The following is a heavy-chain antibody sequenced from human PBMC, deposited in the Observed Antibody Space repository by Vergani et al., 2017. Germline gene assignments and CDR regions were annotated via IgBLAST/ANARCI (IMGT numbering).Heavy chain of an antibody. D-gene: IGHD3-10*01. J-gene: IGHJ4*02. CDR1: GFTFSSYA. CDR2: ISGSGGST. Sequence: EVQLLESGGGLVQPGGSLRLSCAASGFTFSSYAMSWVRQAPGKGLEWVSAISGSGGSTYYADSVKGRFTISRDNSKNTLYLQMNSLRAEDTAVYYCARDGGHMVRGPDYWGQGTLVTVSS. CDR3: ARDGGHMVRGPDY. V-gene: IGHV3-23*01.